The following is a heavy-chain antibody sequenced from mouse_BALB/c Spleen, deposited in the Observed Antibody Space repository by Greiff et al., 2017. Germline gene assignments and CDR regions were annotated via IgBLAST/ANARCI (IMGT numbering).Heavy chain of an antibody. V-gene: IGHV1-80*01. CDR1: GYAFSSYW. Sequence: VQLVESGAELVRPGSSVKISCKASGYAFSSYWMNWVKQRPGQGLEWIGQIYPGDGDTNYNGKFKGKATLTADKSSSTAYMQLSSLTSEDSAVYFCARAGGGAMDYWGQGTSVTVSS. CDR3: ARAGGGAMDY. CDR2: IYPGDGDT. J-gene: IGHJ4*01.